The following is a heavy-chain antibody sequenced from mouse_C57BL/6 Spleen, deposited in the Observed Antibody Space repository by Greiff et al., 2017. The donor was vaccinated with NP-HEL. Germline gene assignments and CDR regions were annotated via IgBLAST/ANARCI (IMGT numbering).Heavy chain of an antibody. Sequence: VKVVESGAELVKPGASVKISCKASGYAFSSYWMNWVKQRPGKGLEWIGQIYPGDGDTNYNGKFKGKATLTADKSSSTAYMQLSSLTSEDAAVYFCASAGGYYGSSGVDYWGQGTTLTVSS. J-gene: IGHJ2*01. CDR2: IYPGDGDT. CDR3: ASAGGYYGSSGVDY. CDR1: GYAFSSYW. D-gene: IGHD1-1*01. V-gene: IGHV1-80*01.